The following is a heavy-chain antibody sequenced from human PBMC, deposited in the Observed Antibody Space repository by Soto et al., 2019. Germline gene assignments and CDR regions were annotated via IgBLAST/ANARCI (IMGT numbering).Heavy chain of an antibody. CDR2: IKQDGSEK. D-gene: IGHD3-10*01. V-gene: IGHV3-7*01. CDR3: ARWFGELLEFGYMDV. Sequence: GGSLRLSCAASGFTFSSYWMSWVRQAPGKGLEWVANIKQDGSEKYYVDSVKGRLTISRDNAKNSLYLQMNSLRAEDTAVYYCARWFGELLEFGYMDVWGKGTTVTVSS. J-gene: IGHJ6*03. CDR1: GFTFSSYW.